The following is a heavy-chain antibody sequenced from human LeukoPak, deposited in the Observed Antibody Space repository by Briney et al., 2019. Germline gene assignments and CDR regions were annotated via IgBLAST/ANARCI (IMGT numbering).Heavy chain of an antibody. CDR2: INPNSGGT. CDR1: GYTFTGYY. D-gene: IGHD3-3*01. CDR3: ARDLGRITIFGVVDYYYCYYGMDV. J-gene: IGHJ6*02. V-gene: IGHV1-2*02. Sequence: ASVKVSCKASGYTFTGYYMHWVRQAPGQGLEWMGWINPNSGGTNYAQKFQGRVTMTRDTSISTAYMELSRLRSDDTAVYYCARDLGRITIFGVVDYYYCYYGMDVWGQGTTVTVSS.